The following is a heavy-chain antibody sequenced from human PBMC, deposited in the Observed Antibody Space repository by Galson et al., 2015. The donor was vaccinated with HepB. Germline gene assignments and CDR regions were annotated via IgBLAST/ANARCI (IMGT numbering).Heavy chain of an antibody. J-gene: IGHJ6*02. CDR3: ARTYGDYASHQVPAYYYGMDV. V-gene: IGHV1-18*04. Sequence: SVKVSCKASGYTFTSSGISWVRQAPGQGLEWMGWISAYNGNTNYAQRLQGRVTMTTDTSTSTAYMELRSLRSDDTAVYYCARTYGDYASHQVPAYYYGMDVWGQGTTVTVSS. D-gene: IGHD4-17*01. CDR1: GYTFTSSG. CDR2: ISAYNGNT.